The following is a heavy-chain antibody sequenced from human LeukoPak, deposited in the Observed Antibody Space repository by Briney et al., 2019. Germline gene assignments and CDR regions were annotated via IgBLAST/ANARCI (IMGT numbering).Heavy chain of an antibody. CDR3: ARTRGGRYYYYYMDV. Sequence: GESLKISCKGSGYSFTSYWIGWVRQMPGKGLEWMGIIYPGDSDTRYSPSFQGQVTISADKSISTAYLQWSSLKASDTAMYYCARTRGGRYYYYYMDVWGKGTTVTISS. J-gene: IGHJ6*03. CDR2: IYPGDSDT. D-gene: IGHD2-15*01. V-gene: IGHV5-51*01. CDR1: GYSFTSYW.